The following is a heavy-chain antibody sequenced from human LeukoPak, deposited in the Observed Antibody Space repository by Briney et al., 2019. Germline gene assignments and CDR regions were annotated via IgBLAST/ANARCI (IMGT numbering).Heavy chain of an antibody. CDR2: IYYSGST. D-gene: IGHD4-17*01. CDR3: ARVYGDYFAFDI. Sequence: SETLSLPCTVSGGSISSYYWSWIRQPPGKGLEWVGYIYYSGSTNYNPSLKSRVTISVDTSKNQFSLKLSSVTAADTAVYYCARVYGDYFAFDIWGQGTMVTVSS. CDR1: GGSISSYY. J-gene: IGHJ3*02. V-gene: IGHV4-59*01.